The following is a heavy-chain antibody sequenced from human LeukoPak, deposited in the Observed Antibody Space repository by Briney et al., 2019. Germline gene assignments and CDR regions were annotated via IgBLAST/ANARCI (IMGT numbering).Heavy chain of an antibody. V-gene: IGHV4-4*07. J-gene: IGHJ4*02. Sequence: SETLSLTCAVYGGSFSTYYWSWIRQPAGKGLEWIGHIYTTGTTDYNPSLKSRVTMSIDTSKNQFSLKLNSVTAADTAIYYCARDAKYYYGSRTFFFFEYWGQGTPLSVSS. CDR2: IYTTGTT. CDR3: ARDAKYYYGSRTFFFFEY. CDR1: GGSFSTYY. D-gene: IGHD3-10*01.